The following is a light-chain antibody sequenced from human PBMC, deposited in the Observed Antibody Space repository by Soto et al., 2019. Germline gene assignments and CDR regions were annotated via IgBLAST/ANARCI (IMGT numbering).Light chain of an antibody. J-gene: IGLJ1*01. CDR1: SGDVGGYNY. Sequence: QSALTQPASVSGSPGQSITISCTGTSGDVGGYNYVSWYQQYPGKAPKLMIYDVNNRPSGVSNRFSGSKSGNTASLTISGLQAEDEADYYCNSYTSSSTLVFGTGTKQTVL. CDR2: DVN. V-gene: IGLV2-14*01. CDR3: NSYTSSSTLV.